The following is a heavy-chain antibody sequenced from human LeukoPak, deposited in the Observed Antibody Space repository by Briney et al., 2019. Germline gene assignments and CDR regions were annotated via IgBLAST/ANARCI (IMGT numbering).Heavy chain of an antibody. CDR1: GVSISSGGYY. CDR2: IYYSGST. V-gene: IGHV4-31*03. CDR3: AREGYCSGGSCRTIDY. D-gene: IGHD2-15*01. J-gene: IGHJ4*02. Sequence: PSQTLSLTCTVSGVSISSGGYYWSWIRQHPGKGLEWIGYIYYSGSTYYNPSLKSRVTISVDTSKNQFSLKLSSVTAADTAVYYCAREGYCSGGSCRTIDYWGQGTLVTVSS.